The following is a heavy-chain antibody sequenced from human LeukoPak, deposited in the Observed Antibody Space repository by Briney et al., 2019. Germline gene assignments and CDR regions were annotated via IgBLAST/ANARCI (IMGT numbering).Heavy chain of an antibody. J-gene: IGHJ3*02. CDR3: ARERIPYSSSPGAFDI. D-gene: IGHD6-6*01. V-gene: IGHV4-59*01. CDR2: IYYSGST. Sequence: TETLSLTCSVSGGSISSYYWSWIRQPPGKGLEWIGYIYYSGSTNYNPSLKSRVTISVDTSKNQFSLKLSSVTAADTAVYYCARERIPYSSSPGAFDIWGQGTMVTVSS. CDR1: GGSISSYY.